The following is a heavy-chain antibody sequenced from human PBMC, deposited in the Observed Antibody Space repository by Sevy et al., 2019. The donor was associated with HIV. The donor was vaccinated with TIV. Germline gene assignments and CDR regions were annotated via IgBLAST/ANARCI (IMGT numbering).Heavy chain of an antibody. V-gene: IGHV5-51*01. CDR3: ARYPIVVVPAAEHYFDY. J-gene: IGHJ4*02. CDR2: IYPGDSVT. Sequence: GESLKISCKGSGYTFSNYWIGWVRQMPGKGLEWMGVIYPGDSVTRYSPSFQGQVTMSADKSTSTAYLQWSSLKTSDTAIYYCARYPIVVVPAAEHYFDYWGQGTLVTVSS. CDR1: GYTFSNYW. D-gene: IGHD2-2*01.